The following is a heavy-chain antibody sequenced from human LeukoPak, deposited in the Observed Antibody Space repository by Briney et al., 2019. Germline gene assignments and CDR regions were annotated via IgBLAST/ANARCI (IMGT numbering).Heavy chain of an antibody. J-gene: IGHJ6*02. CDR1: GDSVSSNSAA. V-gene: IGHV6-1*01. CDR2: IYYRSKWYN. D-gene: IGHD2-21*02. Sequence: SQTLSLTCAISGDSVSSNSAAWNWIRQSPSRGLEWLGRIYYRSKWYNDYAVSVKSRITINPDTSKNQFSLQLNSVTPEDTAVYYCARNCGGDCYEGHYYYGMDVWGQGTTVTVSS. CDR3: ARNCGGDCYEGHYYYGMDV.